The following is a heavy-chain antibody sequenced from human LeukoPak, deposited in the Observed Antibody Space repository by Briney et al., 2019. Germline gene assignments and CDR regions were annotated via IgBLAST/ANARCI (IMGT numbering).Heavy chain of an antibody. CDR3: AREARGSGRDFDY. CDR2: IGTRSNPI. Sequence: GGSLRLSCAASGFSFSDFYMSWIRQAPGMGLECISYIGTRSNPIYYADSVKGRFTISRDDAKNSLYLQMNSLRDEDTAVYFCAREARGSGRDFDYWGQGILVTVSS. V-gene: IGHV3-11*01. J-gene: IGHJ4*02. D-gene: IGHD1-26*01. CDR1: GFSFSDFY.